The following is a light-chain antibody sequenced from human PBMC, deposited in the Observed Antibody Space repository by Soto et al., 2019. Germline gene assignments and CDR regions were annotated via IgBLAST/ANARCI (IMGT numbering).Light chain of an antibody. V-gene: IGKV3-15*01. CDR3: QQYNNWQGT. CDR1: QSIGGN. Sequence: EIVLTQSPGTVSLSPGERATLSCRASQSIGGNLAWYQQKPGQAPSLLMHGASTRATGIPPRFSGSGSGTELTITISSLQSEDFEVYYCQQYNNWQGTFGQGTKVDIK. CDR2: GAS. J-gene: IGKJ1*01.